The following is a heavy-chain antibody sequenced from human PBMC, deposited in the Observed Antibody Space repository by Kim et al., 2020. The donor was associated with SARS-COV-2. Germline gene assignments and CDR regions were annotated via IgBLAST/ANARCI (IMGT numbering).Heavy chain of an antibody. V-gene: IGHV1-24*01. J-gene: IGHJ4*02. D-gene: IGHD3-22*01. Sequence: AQKFQGRVTMTEDTSTDTAYMELSSLRSEDTAVYYCATSRITMIVVSLDYWGQGTLVTVSS. CDR3: ATSRITMIVVSLDY.